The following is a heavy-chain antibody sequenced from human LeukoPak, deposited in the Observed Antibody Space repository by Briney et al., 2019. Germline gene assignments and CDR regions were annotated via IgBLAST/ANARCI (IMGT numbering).Heavy chain of an antibody. Sequence: GSLRLSCAASGFTFSSYGMHWVRQAPGNGQEWVAVISNDGSNTYSADSVKGRFTISRDNSKNTLSLQMNSLRAEDTAVYYCASSVVPAEYYYYGMDVWGQGTTVTVSS. CDR2: ISNDGSNT. J-gene: IGHJ6*02. CDR1: GFTFSSYG. D-gene: IGHD2-2*01. CDR3: ASSVVPAEYYYYGMDV. V-gene: IGHV3-30*03.